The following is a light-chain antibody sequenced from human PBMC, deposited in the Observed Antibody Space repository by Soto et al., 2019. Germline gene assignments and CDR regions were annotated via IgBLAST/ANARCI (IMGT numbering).Light chain of an antibody. Sequence: EVVMTQSPATLSVSPGESATLSCRASQSVSSNLAWYQQKHGQAPRXLIYGASTRATGIPARFSGSGSGTELTITISSLQSDDSEVYDGQRYDNWPLTFGGGTKVDNK. CDR3: QRYDNWPLT. CDR1: QSVSSN. CDR2: GAS. V-gene: IGKV3-15*01. J-gene: IGKJ4*01.